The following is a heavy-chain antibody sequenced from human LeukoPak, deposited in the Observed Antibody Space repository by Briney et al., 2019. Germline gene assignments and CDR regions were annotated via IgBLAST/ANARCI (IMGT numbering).Heavy chain of an antibody. CDR2: IFSGGGT. V-gene: IGHV3-66*01. CDR3: ATLPGGIAAAGRY. Sequence: GGSLRLSCVVSGLTVSNNYMTWVRQAPGKGLEWVSLIFSGGGTYYADSVKGRFTISRDSSKNTLYLQMNSLRAEDTALYYCATLPGGIAAAGRYWGQGTLVTVSS. D-gene: IGHD6-13*01. CDR1: GLTVSNNY. J-gene: IGHJ4*02.